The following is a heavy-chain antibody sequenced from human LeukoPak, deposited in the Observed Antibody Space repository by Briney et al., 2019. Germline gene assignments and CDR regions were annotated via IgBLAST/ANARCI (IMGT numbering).Heavy chain of an antibody. D-gene: IGHD1-26*01. CDR2: ISYDGSNK. Sequence: GGSLRLSCAASGFTFSNYGMHWVRQAPGKGLEWVAVISYDGSNKYYADSVKGRFAISRDNSKNTLYLQMNSLRAEDTAVYYCARDRRGGGGSYFDYWGQGTLVTVSS. CDR1: GFTFSNYG. J-gene: IGHJ4*02. V-gene: IGHV3-30*03. CDR3: ARDRRGGGGSYFDY.